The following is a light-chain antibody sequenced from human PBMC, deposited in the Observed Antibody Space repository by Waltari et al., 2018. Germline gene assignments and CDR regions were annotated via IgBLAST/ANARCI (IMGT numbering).Light chain of an antibody. V-gene: IGLV1-44*01. Sequence: QSVLTQPPSASGTPGQRVSVSCSGSTSNIGGNSVSWFHQLPGTAPKPLIYGFNQRPSGVPDRFSGSKSGTSASLAISGLQSEDEGVYYCAVWDDRLNGWVFGGGTRLTVL. CDR2: GFN. CDR1: TSNIGGNS. CDR3: AVWDDRLNGWV. J-gene: IGLJ3*02.